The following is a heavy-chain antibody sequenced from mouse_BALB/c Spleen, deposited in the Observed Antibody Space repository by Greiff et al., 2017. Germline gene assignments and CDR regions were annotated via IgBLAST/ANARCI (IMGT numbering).Heavy chain of an antibody. V-gene: IGHV14-4*02. CDR2: IDPENGDT. Sequence: VQLKQSGAELVRSGASVKLSCTASGFNIKDYYMHWVKQRPEQGLEWIGWIDPENGDTEYAPKFQGKATMTADTSSNTAYLQLSSLTSEDTAVYYCNARDYDWGDYWGQGTTLTVSS. CDR1: GFNIKDYY. D-gene: IGHD2-4*01. J-gene: IGHJ2*01. CDR3: NARDYDWGDY.